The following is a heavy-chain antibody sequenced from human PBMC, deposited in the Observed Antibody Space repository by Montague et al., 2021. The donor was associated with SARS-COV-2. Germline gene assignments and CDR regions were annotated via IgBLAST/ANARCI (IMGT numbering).Heavy chain of an antibody. D-gene: IGHD3-9*01. CDR2: IYSGGST. CDR1: VFTVSSNY. CDR3: ARDSKPDWVPYWYFDL. Sequence: SLRLSCVASVFTVSSNYMSWVRQAPGKGLEWVSVIYSGGSTYYAXSVKGRFTISRDNSKNTLYLQMNSLRAEDTAVYYCARDSKPDWVPYWYFDLWGRGTLVTGSS. J-gene: IGHJ2*01. V-gene: IGHV3-53*01.